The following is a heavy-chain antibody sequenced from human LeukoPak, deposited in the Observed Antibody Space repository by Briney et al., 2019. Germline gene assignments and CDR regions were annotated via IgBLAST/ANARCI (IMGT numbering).Heavy chain of an antibody. V-gene: IGHV3-30*01. Sequence: PGGSLRLSCAASGFTFTSYAMHWVRQAPDKGLEWVAVISYDGTNKYYADSVRGRFTISRDNSKNTLYLQMNSLRAEDTAVYYCARDHPVVGATTFHYYWGQGTLVTVSS. CDR2: ISYDGTNK. CDR3: ARDHPVVGATTFHYY. J-gene: IGHJ4*02. CDR1: GFTFTSYA. D-gene: IGHD1-26*01.